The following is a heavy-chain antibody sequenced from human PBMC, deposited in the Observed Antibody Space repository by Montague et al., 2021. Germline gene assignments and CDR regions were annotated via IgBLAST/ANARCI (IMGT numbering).Heavy chain of an antibody. CDR1: GFTVSSNY. Sequence: SLRLSCAVSGFTVSSNYMSWVRQAPGKGLGWVSVIYTGDMTYYADSVKGRFTISRDNSKNTLHLQMNSLRVEDTAVYYCARDVPYSSGWYQDSWGQGTLVIVSS. CDR3: ARDVPYSSGWYQDS. V-gene: IGHV3-53*01. J-gene: IGHJ4*02. D-gene: IGHD6-19*01. CDR2: IYTGDMT.